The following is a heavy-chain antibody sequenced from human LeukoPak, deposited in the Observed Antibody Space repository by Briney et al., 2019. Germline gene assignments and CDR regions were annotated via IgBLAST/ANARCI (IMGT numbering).Heavy chain of an antibody. Sequence: GGSLRLSCAASGFTTYTLHWVRQAPGKGLQWVSSISSNSRNIYYTDSVKGRFTISRDNAKSSLYLQMNSLRVEDTAVYYCAGSTFYYGSGGSPEPLDYWGQGTLVTVPS. D-gene: IGHD3-10*01. CDR2: ISSNSRNI. CDR3: AGSTFYYGSGGSPEPLDY. CDR1: GFTTYT. J-gene: IGHJ4*02. V-gene: IGHV3-21*01.